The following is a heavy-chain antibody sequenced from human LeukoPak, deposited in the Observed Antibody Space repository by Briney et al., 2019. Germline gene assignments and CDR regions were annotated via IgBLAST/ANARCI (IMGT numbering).Heavy chain of an antibody. J-gene: IGHJ4*02. CDR2: INHNGST. D-gene: IGHD2-15*01. Sequence: PSETLSLTCGVYGGSFSGYYWSWIRQPPGKELEWIGEINHNGSTNYNPSLRSRVTISVDTSKNQFSLKLSSVTAADTAVYYCARQRATRYCSGGSCHILDYWGQGTLVTVSS. V-gene: IGHV4-34*01. CDR1: GGSFSGYY. CDR3: ARQRATRYCSGGSCHILDY.